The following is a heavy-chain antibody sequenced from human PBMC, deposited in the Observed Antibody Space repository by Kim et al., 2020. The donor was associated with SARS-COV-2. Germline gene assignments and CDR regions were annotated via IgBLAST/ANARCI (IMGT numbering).Heavy chain of an antibody. Sequence: YCADSVKGRFTMSRDNAKNSLYLEMNSLRAEDTAIYYCASLDSAQVPGVFWGQGTLVTVSS. J-gene: IGHJ4*02. D-gene: IGHD3-10*01. CDR3: ASLDSAQVPGVF. V-gene: IGHV3-7*03.